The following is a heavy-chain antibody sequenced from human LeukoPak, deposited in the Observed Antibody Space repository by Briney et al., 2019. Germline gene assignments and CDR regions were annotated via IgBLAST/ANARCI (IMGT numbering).Heavy chain of an antibody. V-gene: IGHV4-34*01. CDR1: GGSFSGYY. CDR2: INHSGST. J-gene: IGHJ6*03. CDR3: ARGRRGSSWRSYYYMDV. Sequence: PETLSLTCAVYGGSFSGYYWSWIRQPPGKGLEWIGEINHSGSTNYNPSLKSRVTISVDTSKNQFSLKLSSVTAADTAVYYCARGRRGSSWRSYYYMDVWGKGTTVTVSS. D-gene: IGHD6-13*01.